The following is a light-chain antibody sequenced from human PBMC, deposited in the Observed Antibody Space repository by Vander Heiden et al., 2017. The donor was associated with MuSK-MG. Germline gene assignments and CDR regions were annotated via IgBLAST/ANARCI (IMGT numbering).Light chain of an antibody. CDR1: SSNTGAGHY. CDR3: QSYDNNLRGHVV. Sequence: QSVLTQPPSVSGAPGRAVTISCTGDSSNTGAGHYVHWYQQVPGKAPKLLIYDNNSRPSGVPARFSGSRSGSSASLTITDLQPEDEADYHCQSYDNNLRGHVVFGAGTKLTVL. CDR2: DNN. J-gene: IGLJ2*01. V-gene: IGLV1-40*01.